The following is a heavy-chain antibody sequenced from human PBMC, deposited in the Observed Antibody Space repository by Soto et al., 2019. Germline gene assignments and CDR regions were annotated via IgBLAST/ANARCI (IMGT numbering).Heavy chain of an antibody. D-gene: IGHD1-26*01. J-gene: IGHJ3*01. CDR1: GFTVSSNY. CDR2: IYSGGST. CDR3: ASGRGLLLASN. Sequence: PGGSLRLSCAASGFTVSSNYMSWVRQAPGRGLEWVSVIYSGGSTYYADSVKGRFTISRDNSKNTLYLQMNSLGAEDTAVYYCASGRGLLLASNWGQGTMVTVSS. V-gene: IGHV3-53*01.